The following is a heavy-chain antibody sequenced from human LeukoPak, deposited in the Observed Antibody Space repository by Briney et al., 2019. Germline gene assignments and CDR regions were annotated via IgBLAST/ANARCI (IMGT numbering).Heavy chain of an antibody. D-gene: IGHD3-22*01. J-gene: IGHJ1*01. V-gene: IGHV3-74*01. CDR3: AGAPSEIGGYYPEYFRH. Sequence: GGSLRLSCAASGFTFSTYWMHWVRQAPGKGLVWVSRIKSDGGTNYADSVKGRFTISRDNAKKTVSLQMNSLRPEDTGVYYCAGAPSEIGGYYPEYFRHWGQGTLVTVSS. CDR1: GFTFSTYW. CDR2: IKSDGGT.